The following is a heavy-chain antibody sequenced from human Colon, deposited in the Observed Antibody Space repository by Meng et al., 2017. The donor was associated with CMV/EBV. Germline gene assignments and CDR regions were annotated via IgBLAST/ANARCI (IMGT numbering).Heavy chain of an antibody. CDR1: GGSISSYY. D-gene: IGHD3-10*01. Sequence: SETLSLTCTVSGGSISSYYWSWIRQPPRKGLEWIGYIYYSGSTNYNPSLKSRVTISVDTSKSRFSLKLSSLTAADTAVYYCATAKQGTFDYWGQGTLVTVSS. CDR2: IYYSGST. CDR3: ATAKQGTFDY. V-gene: IGHV4-59*03. J-gene: IGHJ4*02.